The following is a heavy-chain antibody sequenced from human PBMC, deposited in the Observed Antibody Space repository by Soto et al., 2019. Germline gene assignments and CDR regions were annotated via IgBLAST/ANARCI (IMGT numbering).Heavy chain of an antibody. CDR3: TTDEKAEFDYVWGSYRLYYFDY. CDR2: IKSKTDGGTT. CDR1: GFTFSNAW. Sequence: EVQLVESGGGLVKPGGSLRLSCAASGFTFSNAWMSWVRQAPGKGLEWVGRIKSKTDGGTTDYAAPVKGRFTISRDDSKNTLYLQMNSVKTEDTAVYYCTTDEKAEFDYVWGSYRLYYFDYWGQGTLVTVSS. J-gene: IGHJ4*02. V-gene: IGHV3-15*01. D-gene: IGHD3-16*02.